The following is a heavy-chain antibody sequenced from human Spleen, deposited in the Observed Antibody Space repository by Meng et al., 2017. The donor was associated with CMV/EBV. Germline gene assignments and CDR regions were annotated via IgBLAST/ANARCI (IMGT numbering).Heavy chain of an antibody. Sequence: SVKVSCKASGFTFTSSAEQWVRQARGQRLEWIGWIVVGSGNTNYAQKFQERVTITRDMSTSTAYMELSSLRSEDTAVYYCATGLTANYYYYGMDVWGQGTTVTVSS. J-gene: IGHJ6*02. CDR2: IVVGSGNT. V-gene: IGHV1-58*01. D-gene: IGHD1-14*01. CDR3: ATGLTANYYYYGMDV. CDR1: GFTFTSSA.